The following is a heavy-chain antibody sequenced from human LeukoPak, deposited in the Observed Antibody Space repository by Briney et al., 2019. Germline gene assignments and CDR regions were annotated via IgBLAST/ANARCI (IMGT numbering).Heavy chain of an antibody. D-gene: IGHD3-10*01. CDR3: AKHLWRDLLWFGEGYYFGY. CDR1: GFTFSSYA. Sequence: GGSLRLSCAASGFTFSSYAMSWVRQAPGKGLEWVSAISGSGGSTYYADSVKGRFTIFRDNSKNTLYLQMNSLRAEDTAVYYCAKHLWRDLLWFGEGYYFGYWGQGTLVTVSS. V-gene: IGHV3-23*01. J-gene: IGHJ4*02. CDR2: ISGSGGST.